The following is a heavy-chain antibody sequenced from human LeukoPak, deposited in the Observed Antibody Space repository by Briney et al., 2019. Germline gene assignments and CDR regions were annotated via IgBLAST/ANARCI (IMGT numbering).Heavy chain of an antibody. CDR1: GGSISSSGYF. CDR3: ARGQYSYGSDLFDY. D-gene: IGHD5-18*01. V-gene: IGHV4-39*07. J-gene: IGHJ4*02. CDR2: IFYGGST. Sequence: SETLSLTCTVSGGSISSSGYFWGWIRQPPEKGLEWIGTIFYGGSTYYNPSLRSRVTISVDTSKNQFSLKLSSVTAADTAVYYCARGQYSYGSDLFDYWGQGTLVTVSS.